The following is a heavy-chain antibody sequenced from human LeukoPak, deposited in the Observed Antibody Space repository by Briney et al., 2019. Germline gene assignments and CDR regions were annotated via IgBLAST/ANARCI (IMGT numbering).Heavy chain of an antibody. CDR1: GYSISSGYY. CDR3: ARVPFIVAAGTNWFDP. D-gene: IGHD6-13*01. V-gene: IGHV4-38-2*01. CDR2: IYHSGST. J-gene: IGHJ5*02. Sequence: PSETLSLTCAVSGYSISSGYYWGWIRQPPGKGLEWIGSIYHSGSTYYNPSLKSRVTISVDTSKNQFSLKLSSVTAADTVVYYCARVPFIVAAGTNWFDPWGQGTLVTVSS.